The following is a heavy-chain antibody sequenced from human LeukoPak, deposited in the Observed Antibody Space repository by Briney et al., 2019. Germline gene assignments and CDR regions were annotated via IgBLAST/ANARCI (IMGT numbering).Heavy chain of an antibody. CDR3: ARVVGSLSMVRGVMDY. J-gene: IGHJ4*02. Sequence: ASVKVSCKSSGYTFNNFAISWVRQGPGQGLEWMGWISAHTGLTNYAQNLQDRVSVTTDTSTNTTYLELRSLKFDDTAVYYCARVVGSLSMVRGVMDYWGQGTLVTVSS. V-gene: IGHV1-18*01. D-gene: IGHD3-10*01. CDR1: GYTFNNFA. CDR2: ISAHTGLT.